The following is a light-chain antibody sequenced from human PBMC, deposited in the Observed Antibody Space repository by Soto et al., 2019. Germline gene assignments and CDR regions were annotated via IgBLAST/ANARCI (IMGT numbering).Light chain of an antibody. CDR2: GAS. Sequence: EIVLTQSPGTLSLSPGERATLSCRASQSVSSSYLAWFQLKPGQAPRLLISGASSRATGIPDRFSGSWSGTDFTLTISRLEPEDFAVYYCQQYGSSPYTFGQGTKLEIK. V-gene: IGKV3-20*01. CDR3: QQYGSSPYT. J-gene: IGKJ2*01. CDR1: QSVSSSY.